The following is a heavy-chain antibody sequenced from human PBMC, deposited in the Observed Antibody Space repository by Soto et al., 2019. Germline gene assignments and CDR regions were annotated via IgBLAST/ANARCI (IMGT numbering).Heavy chain of an antibody. Sequence: SETLSLTCTVSGGSMSENFWSWIRQSPGKGLEWIGYIYYLGSTDYNPSLKSRVTISVDTSKRQFSLQLRSVTAADTAVYYCARDGSDGSGSTYPAYWGPGTQVTVSP. J-gene: IGHJ4*02. CDR2: IYYLGST. D-gene: IGHD3-10*01. V-gene: IGHV4-59*01. CDR1: GGSMSENF. CDR3: ARDGSDGSGSTYPAY.